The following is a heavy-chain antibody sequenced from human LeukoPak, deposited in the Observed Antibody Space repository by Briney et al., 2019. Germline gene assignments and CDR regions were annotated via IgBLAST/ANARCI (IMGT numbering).Heavy chain of an antibody. CDR3: ARDKTDSSGYYLGYYFDY. D-gene: IGHD3-22*01. J-gene: IGHJ4*02. Sequence: PSETLSLTCTVSGGSISSSSYYWGWIRQPPGKGLEWIGSIYYSGSTYYNPSLKSRVTISVDTSKNQFSLKLSSVTAADTAVYYCARDKTDSSGYYLGYYFDYWGQGTLVTVSS. CDR2: IYYSGST. V-gene: IGHV4-39*07. CDR1: GGSISSSSYY.